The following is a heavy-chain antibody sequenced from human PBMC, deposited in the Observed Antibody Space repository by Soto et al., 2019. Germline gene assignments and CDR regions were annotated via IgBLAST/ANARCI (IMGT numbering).Heavy chain of an antibody. CDR3: ARDPPGIAASGSYN. CDR2: IYSSGGT. J-gene: IGHJ4*02. CDR1: GFTVSNNY. D-gene: IGHD6-13*01. Sequence: DVQLEESGGGLIQPGGSLRLSCAVSGFTVSNNYMTWVRQAPGKGLEWVSLIYSSGGTKYADSVRGRFTISRDNSKNTLYLQMNSLKGEDTDVYYCARDPPGIAASGSYNWGQGTLVTVSS. V-gene: IGHV3-53*01.